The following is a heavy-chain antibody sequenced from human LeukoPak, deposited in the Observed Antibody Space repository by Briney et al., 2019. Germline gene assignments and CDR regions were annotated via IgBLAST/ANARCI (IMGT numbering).Heavy chain of an antibody. Sequence: AGSLRLSCAASGFTFRNYWMHWVRQAPGKGLVWVSRIESDGSSTTYADSVKGRFTISRDNAKNTLYLQMNSLRAEDTAKYYCARGGIAVTGTLRYDYWGQGTLVTVSS. J-gene: IGHJ4*02. V-gene: IGHV3-74*01. CDR1: GFTFRNYW. D-gene: IGHD6-19*01. CDR3: ARGGIAVTGTLRYDY. CDR2: IESDGSST.